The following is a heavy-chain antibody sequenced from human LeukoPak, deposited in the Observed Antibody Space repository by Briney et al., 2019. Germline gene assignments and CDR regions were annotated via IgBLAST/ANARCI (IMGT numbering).Heavy chain of an antibody. CDR2: IYYSGST. V-gene: IGHV4-31*03. D-gene: IGHD6-19*01. Sequence: SETLSLTCTVSGGSISSGGYSWSWIRQHPGKGLEWIGYIYYSGSTYYNPSLKSRVTISVDTSKNQFSLKLSSVTAADTAVYYCARDSDIAVAGDAFDIWGQGTMVTVSS. CDR3: ARDSDIAVAGDAFDI. CDR1: GGSISSGGYS. J-gene: IGHJ3*02.